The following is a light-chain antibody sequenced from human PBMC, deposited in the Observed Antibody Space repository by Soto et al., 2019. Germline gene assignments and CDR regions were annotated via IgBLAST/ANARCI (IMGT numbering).Light chain of an antibody. V-gene: IGLV6-57*02. CDR1: GGSIASNY. CDR2: EDN. J-gene: IGLJ2*01. CDR3: QSHDSTNVV. Sequence: NFMLTQPHSVSESPGKTVTISCTGSGGSIASNYVQWHQQRPGSAPTTVIYEDNKRPSGVPDRFSGSIDRSSNSASLTISGLKTEDEADYYCQSHDSTNVVFGRGTKVTVL.